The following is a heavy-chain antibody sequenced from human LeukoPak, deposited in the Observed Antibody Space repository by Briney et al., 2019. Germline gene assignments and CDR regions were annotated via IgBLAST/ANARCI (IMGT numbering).Heavy chain of an antibody. J-gene: IGHJ6*03. D-gene: IGHD5-18*01. CDR2: AADSGST. CDR3: ARTTEGGYTYGYFYYYYMDV. V-gene: IGHV4-59*01. CDR1: GDSMSDYF. Sequence: PSETLSLTCTVSGDSMSDYFWTWIRQPPGKGLEWIGYAADSGSTNYNPSLESRVTISVDSSTNHFSLRLTSVTAADTAVYYCARTTEGGYTYGYFYYYYMDVWGKGTTVTISS.